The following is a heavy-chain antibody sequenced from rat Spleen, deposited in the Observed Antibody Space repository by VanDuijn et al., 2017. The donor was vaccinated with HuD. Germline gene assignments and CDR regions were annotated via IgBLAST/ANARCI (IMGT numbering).Heavy chain of an antibody. Sequence: EVQLVESGGGLVQPGRSMKLSCAASGFTFSNYDMAWVRQAPKTGLEWVATIRHDGSGTNYGDSVKGRFTISRDSAKSTLYLQMDSLRSEDTATYYCARPNNYVYVMDAWGQGASVTVSS. J-gene: IGHJ4*01. CDR1: GFTFSNYD. CDR3: ARPNNYVYVMDA. D-gene: IGHD1-10*01. CDR2: IRHDGSGT. V-gene: IGHV5-22*01.